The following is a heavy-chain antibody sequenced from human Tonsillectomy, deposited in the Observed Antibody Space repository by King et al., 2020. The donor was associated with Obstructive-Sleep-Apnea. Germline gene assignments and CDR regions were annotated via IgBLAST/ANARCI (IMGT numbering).Heavy chain of an antibody. CDR3: AKMSPHILTGYSH. J-gene: IGHJ4*02. CDR2: ISGSGGGT. V-gene: IGHV3-23*04. CDR1: GFTFSSYA. D-gene: IGHD3-9*01. Sequence: VKLVESGGGLEQPGGSLRLSCAASGFTFSSYAMSWVRQVPGKGREWGAGISGSGGGTNYADSVKGRFTISRDNSQNTLDLQMHLLRAEDTAVYYCAKMSPHILTGYSHWGQGTLVTVSS.